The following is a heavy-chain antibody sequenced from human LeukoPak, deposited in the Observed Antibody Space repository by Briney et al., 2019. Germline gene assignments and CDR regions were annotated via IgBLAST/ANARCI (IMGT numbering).Heavy chain of an antibody. J-gene: IGHJ4*02. Sequence: GGSLRLSCAASGFTFSSYAMSWVRQAPGKGLEWVSAISGSGGSTYYADSVKGRFTISRDNSKNTLYLQMNSLRAEDTAVYYCARDAALGRDDSTGYFDYWGQGTLVTVSS. CDR1: GFTFSSYA. D-gene: IGHD3-22*01. CDR3: ARDAALGRDDSTGYFDY. CDR2: ISGSGGST. V-gene: IGHV3-23*01.